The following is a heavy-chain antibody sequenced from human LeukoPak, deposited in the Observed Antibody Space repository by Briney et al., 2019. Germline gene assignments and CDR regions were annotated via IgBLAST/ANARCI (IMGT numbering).Heavy chain of an antibody. J-gene: IGHJ6*03. CDR2: ISDSGGGA. CDR3: ARGLYYSYYYMDV. Sequence: GGSLRLSCAASGFTFSRHPMIWVRQAPGKGLEWVSGISDSGGGAYSADSVKGRFTISRDNSKNTLYLQINSLRAEDTAVYYCARGLYYSYYYMDVWGKGTTVTVSS. CDR1: GFTFSRHP. V-gene: IGHV3-23*01.